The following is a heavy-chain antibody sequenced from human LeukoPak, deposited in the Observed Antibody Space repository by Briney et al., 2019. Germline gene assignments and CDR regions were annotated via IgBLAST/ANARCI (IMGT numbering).Heavy chain of an antibody. V-gene: IGHV4-59*01. CDR2: IYYSGST. CDR1: GGSISSYY. CDR3: ARGPLVGYCSSTSCYTRLSYFQH. D-gene: IGHD2-2*02. Sequence: SETLSLTCTVSGGSISSYYWSWIRQPPGKGLEWIGYIYYSGSTNYNPSLKSRVTISVDTSKNQFSLKLSSVTAADTAVYYCARGPLVGYCSSTSCYTRLSYFQHWGQGTLVTVSS. J-gene: IGHJ1*01.